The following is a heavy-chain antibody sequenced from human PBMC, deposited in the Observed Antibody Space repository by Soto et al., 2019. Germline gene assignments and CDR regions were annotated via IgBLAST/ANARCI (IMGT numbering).Heavy chain of an antibody. CDR3: ARDSGVVAATSDY. CDR2: ISSSSSYI. V-gene: IGHV3-21*01. CDR1: GFTFSSYS. J-gene: IGHJ4*02. D-gene: IGHD2-15*01. Sequence: EVQLVESGGGLVKPGGSLRLSCAASGFTFSSYSMNWVRQAPGKGLEWVSSISSSSSYIYYADSVKGRFTISRDNAKNSLYLQMNSLRAEDTAVYYCARDSGVVAATSDYWGQGTLVTVSS.